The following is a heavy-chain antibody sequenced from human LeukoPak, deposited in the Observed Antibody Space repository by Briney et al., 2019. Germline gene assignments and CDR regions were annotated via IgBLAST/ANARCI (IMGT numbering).Heavy chain of an antibody. Sequence: GASVKVSCKASGYTFTNYGINWVRQAPGQGLEWMGWITVNNGNTNYAQKFQGRVTMTTDTSTSTAYMELRSLRSDDTAVYYCAREGPVTAMVDYWGQGTLVTVSS. CDR2: ITVNNGNT. J-gene: IGHJ4*02. D-gene: IGHD2-21*02. V-gene: IGHV1-18*01. CDR3: AREGPVTAMVDY. CDR1: GYTFTNYG.